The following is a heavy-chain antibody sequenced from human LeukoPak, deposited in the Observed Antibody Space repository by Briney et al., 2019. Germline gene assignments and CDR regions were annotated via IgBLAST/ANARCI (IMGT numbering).Heavy chain of an antibody. CDR2: ISGSGGST. V-gene: IGHV3-23*01. CDR3: AKFYDSSGYYAEFDY. CDR1: GFTLSSDA. Sequence: GGSLRLSCAASGFTLSSDAMNWVRQAPGRGLEWISAISGSGGSTYYADSVKGRFTISRDNSKNTLYLQMNSLRAEDTAVYYCAKFYDSSGYYAEFDYWGQGTLVTVSS. D-gene: IGHD3-22*01. J-gene: IGHJ4*02.